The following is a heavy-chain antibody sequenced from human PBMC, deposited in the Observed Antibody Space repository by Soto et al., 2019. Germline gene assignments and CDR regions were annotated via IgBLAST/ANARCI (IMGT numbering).Heavy chain of an antibody. CDR3: ARDSRIAATDY. Sequence: QVQLQESGPGLVKPSQTLSLTCTVSGGSISSGGYYWSWIRQHPGKGLEWIGYIYYSGSTYYNPSLKSXXTXSXXTSKNQFSLKLSSVTAADTAVYYCARDSRIAATDYWGQGTLVTVSS. D-gene: IGHD6-13*01. J-gene: IGHJ4*02. CDR2: IYYSGST. CDR1: GGSISSGGYY. V-gene: IGHV4-31*03.